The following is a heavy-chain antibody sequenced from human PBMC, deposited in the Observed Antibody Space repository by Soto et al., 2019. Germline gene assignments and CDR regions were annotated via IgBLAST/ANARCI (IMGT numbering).Heavy chain of an antibody. CDR1: GGSISSYY. Sequence: QVQLQESGPGLVKPSETLSLTCTVSGGSISSYYWSWIRQPPGKGLEWIGYIYYRGSTNYNPSLKRRVTISVDTSRNQFSLKLSSVTAADTAMYYCARFNWYFALWGRGTLVTVSS. CDR2: IYYRGST. V-gene: IGHV4-59*01. CDR3: ARFNWYFAL. J-gene: IGHJ2*01.